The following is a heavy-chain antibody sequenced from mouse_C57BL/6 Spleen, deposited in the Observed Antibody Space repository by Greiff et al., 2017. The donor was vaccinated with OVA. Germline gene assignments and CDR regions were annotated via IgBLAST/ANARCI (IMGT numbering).Heavy chain of an antibody. J-gene: IGHJ3*01. CDR1: GFNFKDDY. V-gene: IGHV14-4*01. CDR3: TPYYSNGGFAY. D-gene: IGHD2-5*01. Sequence: EVQGVESGAELVRPGASVKLSCTASGFNFKDDYMHWVKQRPEKGLEWIGWIDPENGDTEYASKFQGKATITADTSSNTAYLQLSSLTSEDTAVYYCTPYYSNGGFAYWGQGTLVTVSA. CDR2: IDPENGDT.